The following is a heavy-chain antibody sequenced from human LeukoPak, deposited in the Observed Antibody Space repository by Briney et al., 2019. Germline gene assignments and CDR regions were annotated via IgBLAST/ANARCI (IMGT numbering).Heavy chain of an antibody. V-gene: IGHV4-34*01. Sequence: SQTLSLTCAVSGGSFSGYYWTWIRQPPGKGLEWIGEINHSGSANYSPSLSSRVTISLDMSENQFSLKLTSVTAADTAVYYCARGQGTVTTHWGQGTLVTVSS. D-gene: IGHD4-17*01. J-gene: IGHJ4*02. CDR1: GGSFSGYY. CDR2: INHSGSA. CDR3: ARGQGTVTTH.